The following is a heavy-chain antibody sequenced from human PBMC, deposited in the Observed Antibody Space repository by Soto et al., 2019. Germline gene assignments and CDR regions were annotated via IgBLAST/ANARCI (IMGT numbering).Heavy chain of an antibody. D-gene: IGHD3-3*01. CDR1: GFTLSDYY. Sequence: GGSLRLSCAVSGFTLSDYYMSWIRQAPGKGLEWVSYISSRGSSIYYADSVKGRFTISRDNAKNSLYLQMNGLRAEDTAVYYCARGYYDFWSGYYISPYGMDVWGQGTTVTVSS. V-gene: IGHV3-11*01. CDR2: ISSRGSSI. CDR3: ARGYYDFWSGYYISPYGMDV. J-gene: IGHJ6*02.